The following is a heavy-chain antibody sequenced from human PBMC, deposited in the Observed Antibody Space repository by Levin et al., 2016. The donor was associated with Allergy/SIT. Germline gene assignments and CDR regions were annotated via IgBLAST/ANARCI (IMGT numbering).Heavy chain of an antibody. J-gene: IGHJ1*01. V-gene: IGHV4-34*01. CDR3: ARGSLAYCGGDCYSEFFQH. Sequence: WIRQPPGKGLEWIGEINHSGSTNYNPSLKSRVTISVDTSKNQFSLKLSSVTAADTAVYYCARGSLAYCGGDCYSEFFQHWGQGTLVTVSS. D-gene: IGHD2-21*02. CDR2: INHSGST.